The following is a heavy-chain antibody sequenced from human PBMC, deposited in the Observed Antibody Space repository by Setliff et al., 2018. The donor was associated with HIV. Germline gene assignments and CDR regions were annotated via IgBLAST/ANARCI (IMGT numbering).Heavy chain of an antibody. CDR2: IHTSGST. D-gene: IGHD3-16*01. V-gene: IGHV4-61*09. CDR1: GGSIISGGYY. CDR3: ARERSLITNRRYFDS. Sequence: PSETLSLTCTVSGGSIISGGYYWTWIRQPAGKGLEWIGHIHTSGSTNYNPSLKSRVTISVDTSKNQFSLKVSSVTAADTAVYYCARERSLITNRRYFDSWGQGTLVTVSS. J-gene: IGHJ4*02.